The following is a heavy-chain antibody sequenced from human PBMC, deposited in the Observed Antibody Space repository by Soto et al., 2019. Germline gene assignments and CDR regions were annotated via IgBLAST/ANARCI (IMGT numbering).Heavy chain of an antibody. Sequence: SLRLSCAASGFTFSSYGMHWVRQAPGKGLEWVAVIWFGGSNKFYADSVKSRFTISRDNSKNTVSLQMNSLRDEDSAAYYCATTGPYWGQGTLVTVSS. V-gene: IGHV3-33*01. CDR2: IWFGGSNK. CDR3: ATTGPY. CDR1: GFTFSSYG. J-gene: IGHJ4*02.